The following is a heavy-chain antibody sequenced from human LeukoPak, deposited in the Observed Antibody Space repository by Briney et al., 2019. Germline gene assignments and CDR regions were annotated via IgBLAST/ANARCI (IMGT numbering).Heavy chain of an antibody. CDR1: GGTFSSYT. J-gene: IGHJ4*02. CDR2: IIPILGIA. D-gene: IGHD2-2*01. Sequence: GSSVKVSCKASGGTFSSYTIIWGRQAPGQGLEWMGRIIPILGIANYAQKFQGRATITADKSTSTAYMELSSLPREHTAVFFCARDSVLVPDATFDYWGEGTLVTVSS. V-gene: IGHV1-69*04. CDR3: ARDSVLVPDATFDY.